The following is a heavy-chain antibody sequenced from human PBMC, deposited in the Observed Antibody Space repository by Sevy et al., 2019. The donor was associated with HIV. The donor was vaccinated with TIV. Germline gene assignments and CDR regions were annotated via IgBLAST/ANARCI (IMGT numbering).Heavy chain of an antibody. D-gene: IGHD3-10*01. CDR1: GFTFSNYA. CDR2: ITISGGTT. Sequence: GGSLRLSFAASGFTFSNYAMSWVRQAPGKGLEWVSVITISGGTTYYADSVKGRFTISRDSSKNTLYLQMNSLRAEDTAVYYCAKDRVSGTYYTGDFDYWGQGTLVTVSS. V-gene: IGHV3-23*01. J-gene: IGHJ4*02. CDR3: AKDRVSGTYYTGDFDY.